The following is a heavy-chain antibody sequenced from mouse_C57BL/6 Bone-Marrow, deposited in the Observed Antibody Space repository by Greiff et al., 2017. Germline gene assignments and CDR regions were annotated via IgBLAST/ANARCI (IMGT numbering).Heavy chain of an antibody. Sequence: QVQLQQPGAELVKPGASVKLSCKASGYTFTSYWMHWVKQRPGQGLEWIGMIHPTSGSTNYNEKFKSTATLTVDKSSSPAYLHLPSLTAEDSAVYYCARRGRITTVVAAYYYARDDWGQGTSVTVAS. CDR2: IHPTSGST. CDR1: GYTFTSYW. V-gene: IGHV1-64*01. D-gene: IGHD1-1*01. J-gene: IGHJ4*01. CDR3: ARRGRITTVVAAYYYARDD.